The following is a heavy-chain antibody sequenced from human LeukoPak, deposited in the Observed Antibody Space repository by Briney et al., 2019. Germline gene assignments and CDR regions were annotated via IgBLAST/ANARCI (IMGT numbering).Heavy chain of an antibody. D-gene: IGHD2-21*02. J-gene: IGHJ4*02. CDR2: LYYSGNT. CDR3: ARAAYCGGDCYYYFDY. CDR1: GGSISSYY. Sequence: SETLSLTCTVSGGSISSYYWHWIRQPPGKGLEWFGYLYYSGNTYYNPSLKSRVTMSVDTSKNQFSLKLSSVTAADTAVYFCARAAYCGGDCYYYFDYWGQGTLVTVSS. V-gene: IGHV4-59*01.